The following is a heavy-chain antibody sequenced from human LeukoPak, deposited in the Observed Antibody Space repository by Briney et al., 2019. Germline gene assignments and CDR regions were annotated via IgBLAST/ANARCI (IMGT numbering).Heavy chain of an antibody. CDR2: SVVGSGGT. CDR1: GFTFSRST. Sequence: SVKVSCTASGFTFSRSTIQWMRQARGQRLEWIGWSVVGSGGTDYAQKFQERVTITRDMSTGTAYMELSSLGPEDTAIYYCAAGGTVVTSGPEYFYHYMDVWGEGTTVTVTS. CDR3: AAGGTVVTSGPEYFYHYMDV. J-gene: IGHJ6*03. D-gene: IGHD2/OR15-2a*01. V-gene: IGHV1-58*02.